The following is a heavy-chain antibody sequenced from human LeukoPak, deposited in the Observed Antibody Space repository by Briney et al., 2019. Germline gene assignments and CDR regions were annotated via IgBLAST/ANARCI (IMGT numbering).Heavy chain of an antibody. CDR3: ATDSFSHYYDSSGGVAFDI. CDR1: GYTLTESS. V-gene: IGHV1-24*01. Sequence: ASVKVSCKVSGYTLTESSMHWVRQAPGEGLEWMGGFDPEDGETIYAQKFQGRVTMTEDTSTDTAYMELSSLRSEDTAVYYCATDSFSHYYDSSGGVAFDIWGQGTMVTVSS. D-gene: IGHD3-22*01. CDR2: FDPEDGET. J-gene: IGHJ3*02.